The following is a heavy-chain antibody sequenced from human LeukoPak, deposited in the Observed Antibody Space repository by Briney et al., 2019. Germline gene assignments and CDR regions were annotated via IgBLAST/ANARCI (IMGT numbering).Heavy chain of an antibody. CDR3: ARGGFSDSSGYYFR. J-gene: IGHJ4*02. CDR1: GFTFSSYG. CDR2: IWYDGSNK. V-gene: IGHV3-33*01. D-gene: IGHD3-22*01. Sequence: GGSLRLSCAASGFTFSSYGMHWVRQAPGKGLGWVAVIWYDGSNKYYADSVKGRFTISRDNSKNTLYLQMNSLRAEDTAVYYCARGGFSDSSGYYFRWGQGTLVTVSS.